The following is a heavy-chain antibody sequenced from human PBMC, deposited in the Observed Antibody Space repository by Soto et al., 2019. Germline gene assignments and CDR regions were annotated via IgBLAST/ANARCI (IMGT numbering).Heavy chain of an antibody. J-gene: IGHJ4*02. D-gene: IGHD5-12*01. CDR1: GGSISSYY. CDR3: ARVLHAQYSGSYYFDY. CDR2: IYYSGST. V-gene: IGHV4-59*01. Sequence: SETLSLTCTVSGGSISSYYWSWIRQPPGKGLEWIGYIYYSGSTNYNPSLKSRVTISVDTSKNQFSLKLSSVTAADTAVYYCARVLHAQYSGSYYFDYWGQGTLVTVSS.